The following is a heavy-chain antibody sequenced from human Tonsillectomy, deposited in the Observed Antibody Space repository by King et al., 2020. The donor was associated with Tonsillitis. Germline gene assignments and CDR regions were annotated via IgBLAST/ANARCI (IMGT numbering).Heavy chain of an antibody. V-gene: IGHV3-30-3*01. Sequence: VQLVESGGGVVQPGRSLRLSCAASGFTFSSYTMHWVRQAPGKGLEWVAVMSYDGSNKYYADSLKGRFTISRDNSKNTLYLQMNSLRAEDTAVYYCARGRITMVRGVTDWFDPWGQGTLVTVSS. CDR1: GFTFSSYT. CDR2: MSYDGSNK. D-gene: IGHD3-10*01. CDR3: ARGRITMVRGVTDWFDP. J-gene: IGHJ5*02.